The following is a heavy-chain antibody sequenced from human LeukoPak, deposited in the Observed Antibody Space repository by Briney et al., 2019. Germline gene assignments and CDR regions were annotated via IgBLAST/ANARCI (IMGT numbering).Heavy chain of an antibody. Sequence: NPGGSLRLSCAASGFTFRDYSMTWVRQAPGKGLEWVSSIRGGSDFIYHADSVKGRFTVSRDNAKNSLYLQMNSLRAEDTAVYYCARDHAGIVLPAAVGAHWGQGTLVTVSS. J-gene: IGHJ4*02. CDR2: IRGGSDFI. CDR1: GFTFRDYS. V-gene: IGHV3-21*01. D-gene: IGHD2-2*01. CDR3: ARDHAGIVLPAAVGAH.